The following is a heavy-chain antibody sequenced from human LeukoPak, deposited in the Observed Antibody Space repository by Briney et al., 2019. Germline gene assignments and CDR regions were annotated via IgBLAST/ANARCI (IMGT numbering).Heavy chain of an antibody. J-gene: IGHJ2*01. CDR2: IYYSGST. CDR1: GGSISSYY. V-gene: IGHV4-59*08. CDR3: ARHLDCSGDSCYSWYLDL. D-gene: IGHD2-15*01. Sequence: SETLSLTCTVSGGSISSYYWSWIRQPPGKGLEWIGYIYYSGSTKYNPSLKSRVTISVDTSNNQFSLNVSSVTAADTAVYYCARHLDCSGDSCYSWYLDLWGRGTLVTVSS.